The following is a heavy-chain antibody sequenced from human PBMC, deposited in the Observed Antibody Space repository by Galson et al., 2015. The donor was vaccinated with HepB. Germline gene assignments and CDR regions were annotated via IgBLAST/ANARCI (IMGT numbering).Heavy chain of an antibody. CDR3: ARDNMVAGAVNI. D-gene: IGHD5-12*01. CDR1: GFTSSYYN. J-gene: IGHJ3*02. CDR2: ISSSSSTI. Sequence: SLRLSCAASGFTSSYYNLDWVRQAPGKGLEWVSYISSSSSTIYYAESVKGRFTISRDNANNSLYLQMNSLRDEDTAVYYCARDNMVAGAVNIWGQGTMVTDSS. V-gene: IGHV3-48*02.